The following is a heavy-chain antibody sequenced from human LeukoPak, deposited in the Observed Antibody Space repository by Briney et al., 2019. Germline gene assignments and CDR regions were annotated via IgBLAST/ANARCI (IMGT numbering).Heavy chain of an antibody. V-gene: IGHV4-59*08. J-gene: IGHJ5*02. CDR2: IYYSGST. CDR3: ARAVISYDFWSGGKRWFDP. D-gene: IGHD3-3*01. CDR1: GGSISSYY. Sequence: SETLSLTCTVSGGSISSYYWSWIRQPPGKGLEWIGYIYYSGSTNYNPSLKSRVTISVDTSKNQFSLKLSSVTAADTAVYYCARAVISYDFWSGGKRWFDPWGQGTLVTVSS.